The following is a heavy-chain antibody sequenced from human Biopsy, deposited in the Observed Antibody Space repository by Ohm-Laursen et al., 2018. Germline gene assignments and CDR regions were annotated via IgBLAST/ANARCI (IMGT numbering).Heavy chain of an antibody. J-gene: IGHJ4*02. D-gene: IGHD6-19*01. CDR1: GGSISSYY. V-gene: IGHV4-59*01. Sequence: SETLSLTCTVSGGSISSYYWNWIRQPPGQGLEYIGYIYDRGSTANYNPSLESRVTMSVDMPKNQFSLKLSSVTAADTAIYYCARGMRSSGWPYFDSWGQGTLVTVPS. CDR3: ARGMRSSGWPYFDS. CDR2: IYDRGSTA.